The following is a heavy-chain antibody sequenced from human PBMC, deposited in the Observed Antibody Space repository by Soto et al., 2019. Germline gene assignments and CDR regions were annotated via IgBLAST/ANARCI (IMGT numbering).Heavy chain of an antibody. CDR1: GVSINDYY. CDR3: ARHGGGQREWPFDY. CDR2: IFYNGHT. V-gene: IGHV4-59*08. Sequence: QVQLQESGPGLVKPSETLSLTCTVSGVSINDYYWSWIRQPPGKGLEWVGFIFYNGHTNYNPSLKSRVTMSLDTSNNQFSLKLTFVTAADTAMYYCARHGGGQREWPFDYWGQGTLVTVSS. J-gene: IGHJ4*02. D-gene: IGHD3-16*01.